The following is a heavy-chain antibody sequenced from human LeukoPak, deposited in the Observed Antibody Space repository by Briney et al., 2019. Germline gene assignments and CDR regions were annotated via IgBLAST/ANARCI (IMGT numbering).Heavy chain of an antibody. Sequence: GESLKISCKGSGYRFTSYWIGWVRQMPGKGLEWMGIIYPGDSDTRYSPSFQGQVTISADKSISTAYLQWSSLKASDTAMYYCARPGIPEWDVVVPAAKDYYYYYGMDVWGQGTTVTVSS. D-gene: IGHD2-2*01. CDR1: GYRFTSYW. CDR3: ARPGIPEWDVVVPAAKDYYYYYGMDV. J-gene: IGHJ6*02. V-gene: IGHV5-51*01. CDR2: IYPGDSDT.